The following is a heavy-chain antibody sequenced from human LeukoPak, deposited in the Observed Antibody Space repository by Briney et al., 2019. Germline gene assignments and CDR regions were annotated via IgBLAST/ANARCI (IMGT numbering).Heavy chain of an antibody. CDR2: IHHSGST. J-gene: IGHJ5*02. CDR3: ARTEAFCSDTSCSNWFDP. Sequence: SETLSLTCAVSGGSVSRSNWWNWVRQPPGKGLEWIGEIHHSGSTNYNPSLKSRVTMSVDKSKNQFSLKLSSVTAADTAVYYCARTEAFCSDTSCSNWFDPWGRGTLVTVSS. D-gene: IGHD2-2*01. CDR1: GGSVSRSNW. V-gene: IGHV4-4*02.